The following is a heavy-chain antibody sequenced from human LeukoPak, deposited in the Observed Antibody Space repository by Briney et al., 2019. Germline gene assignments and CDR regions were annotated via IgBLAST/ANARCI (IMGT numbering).Heavy chain of an antibody. D-gene: IGHD3-22*01. CDR1: GGSFSGYY. CDR2: INHSGST. Sequence: SETLSLTCAVYGGSFSGYYWSWIRQPPGKGLEWIGEINHSGSTNCNPSLKSRVTISVDTSKNQFSLKLSSVTAADTAVYYCARGKPYYYDSSGYSLDYWGQGTLVTVSS. CDR3: ARGKPYYYDSSGYSLDY. J-gene: IGHJ4*02. V-gene: IGHV4-34*01.